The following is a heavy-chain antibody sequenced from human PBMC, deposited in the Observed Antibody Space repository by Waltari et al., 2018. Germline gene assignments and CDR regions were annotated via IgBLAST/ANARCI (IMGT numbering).Heavy chain of an antibody. CDR1: GGSISSGSYY. Sequence: QVQLQESGPGLVKPSQTLSLTCTVSGGSISSGSYYWSWIRQPAGKGLEWIGRIYTSGCTNYNPPLKGRVTISVDTSKNQFSLKLSSVTAADTAVYYCARGSLSSIAARRAHFDYWGQGTLVTVSS. J-gene: IGHJ4*02. V-gene: IGHV4-61*02. D-gene: IGHD6-6*01. CDR2: IYTSGCT. CDR3: ARGSLSSIAARRAHFDY.